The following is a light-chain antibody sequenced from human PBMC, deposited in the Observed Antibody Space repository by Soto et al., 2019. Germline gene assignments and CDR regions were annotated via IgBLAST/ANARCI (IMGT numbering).Light chain of an antibody. CDR3: QKYNSAPLT. CDR1: QTIATY. J-gene: IGKJ4*01. CDR2: AAI. Sequence: IQMTQSPSALSASVGDRVTITCRASQTIATYLNWYQHKPGKAPKLLIYAAISLQSGVPSRLSGSGSGTDFTLTISSLQPEDVATYYCQKYNSAPLTFGGGTKVDIK. V-gene: IGKV1-39*01.